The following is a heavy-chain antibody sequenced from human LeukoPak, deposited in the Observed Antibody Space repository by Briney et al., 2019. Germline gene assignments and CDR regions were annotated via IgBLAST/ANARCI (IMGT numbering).Heavy chain of an antibody. D-gene: IGHD2-15*01. J-gene: IGHJ4*02. CDR2: IYYSGST. CDR1: GGSISSGDYY. CDR3: ARAKVLDIVVVVAATNFDY. Sequence: SETLSLTCTVSGGSISSGDYYWSWIRQPPGKGLEWIGYIYYSGSTYYNPSLKSRVTISVDTSKNPFSLKLSSVTAADTAVYYCARAKVLDIVVVVAATNFDYWGQGTLVTVSS. V-gene: IGHV4-30-4*01.